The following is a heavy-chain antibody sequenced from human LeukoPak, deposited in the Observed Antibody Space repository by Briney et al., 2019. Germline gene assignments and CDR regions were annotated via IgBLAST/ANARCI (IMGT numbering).Heavy chain of an antibody. D-gene: IGHD1-26*01. CDR3: ARGMRSYSFDY. Sequence: SETLSLTCTVSGGSISSYYWSWIRQPPGKGLEWIGYIYYSGSTNYNPSLKSRVTISVDTSKDQFSLKLSSVTAADTAVYYCARGMRSYSFDYWGQGTLVTVSP. CDR1: GGSISSYY. CDR2: IYYSGST. V-gene: IGHV4-59*01. J-gene: IGHJ4*02.